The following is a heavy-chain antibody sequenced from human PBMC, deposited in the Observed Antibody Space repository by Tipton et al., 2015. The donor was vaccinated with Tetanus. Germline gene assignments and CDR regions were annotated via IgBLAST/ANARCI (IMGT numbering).Heavy chain of an antibody. D-gene: IGHD3/OR15-3a*01. Sequence: QVQLVQSGAEVKKPGASVKVSCKASGYTFTHYGVNWVRQAPGQGLEWMGWISPFNENGHYAEKFQGRLTMTTDRSTATVYMDLRSLRYDDTAVYYCARGRGLGPHEYFEHWGQGTLVTVSS. CDR3: ARGRGLGPHEYFEH. V-gene: IGHV1-18*01. J-gene: IGHJ5*02. CDR1: GYTFTHYG. CDR2: ISPFNENG.